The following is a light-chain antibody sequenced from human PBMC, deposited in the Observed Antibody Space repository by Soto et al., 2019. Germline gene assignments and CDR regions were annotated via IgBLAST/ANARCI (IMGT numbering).Light chain of an antibody. Sequence: DIQLSQSPSFLSASVGDRVTITCRASQGISNYLVWYQQKPGKAPKLLIYAASTLQGGIPSRFSGGGSATEFTLTISSLQPEDFATYYCQLVNTYPMTFGQGTRLEI. CDR1: QGISNY. J-gene: IGKJ5*01. V-gene: IGKV1-9*01. CDR2: AAS. CDR3: QLVNTYPMT.